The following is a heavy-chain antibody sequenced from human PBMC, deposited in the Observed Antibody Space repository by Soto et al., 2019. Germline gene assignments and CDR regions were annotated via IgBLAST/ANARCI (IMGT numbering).Heavy chain of an antibody. Sequence: EVQLVESGGGLVQPGGSLRLSCAASGFTFSSYSMNWVLQAPGTGLEWVSYISRRTSTIYYADSVKCRFTISRDNAKNSLHLQMNSLSAEDTAVYYCARRGITMVRGVISDYYYYYMDVWGKGTTVTVSS. D-gene: IGHD3-10*01. CDR3: ARRGITMVRGVISDYYYYYMDV. J-gene: IGHJ6*03. CDR2: ISRRTSTI. CDR1: GFTFSSYS. V-gene: IGHV3-48*01.